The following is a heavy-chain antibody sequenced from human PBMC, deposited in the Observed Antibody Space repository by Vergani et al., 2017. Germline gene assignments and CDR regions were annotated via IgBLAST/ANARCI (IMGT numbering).Heavy chain of an antibody. V-gene: IGHV3-33*01. CDR1: GFTFSSYG. J-gene: IGHJ3*02. Sequence: QVQLVESGGGVVQPGRSLRLSCAASGFTFSSYGMHWVRQAPGKGLEWVAVIWYDGSNKYYADSVKGRFTISRDNSKNTLYLQMNSLRAEDTAVYYCARDLLVTEPTLLSSAFDIWGQGTMVTVSS. CDR2: IWYDGSNK. CDR3: ARDLLVTEPTLLSSAFDI. D-gene: IGHD2-21*02.